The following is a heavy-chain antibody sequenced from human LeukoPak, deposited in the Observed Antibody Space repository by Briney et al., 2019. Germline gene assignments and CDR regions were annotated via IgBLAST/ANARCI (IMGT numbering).Heavy chain of an antibody. CDR3: ARVQGVGATADWFDP. J-gene: IGHJ5*02. CDR2: IYTSGST. D-gene: IGHD1-26*01. V-gene: IGHV4-4*07. Sequence: GSLRLSCAASGITFSNAWMNWVRQAPGKGLEWIGRIYTSGSTNYNPSLKSRVTMSVDTSKNQFSLKLSSVTAADTAVYYCARVQGVGATADWFDPWGQGTLVTVSS. CDR1: GITFSNAW.